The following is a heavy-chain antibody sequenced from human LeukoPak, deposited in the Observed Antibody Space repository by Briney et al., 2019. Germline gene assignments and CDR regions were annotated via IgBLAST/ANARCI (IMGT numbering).Heavy chain of an antibody. D-gene: IGHD6-13*01. Sequence: GGSLRLSCAASGFTVSSNYMSWVRQAPGKGLEWVSVIYSGGSTYYADSVKGRFTISRDNSKNTLYLQMNSLRAEDTAVYYCAREGLSSSWYDAFDIWGQGTMVTVSS. CDR2: IYSGGST. CDR1: GFTVSSNY. J-gene: IGHJ3*02. CDR3: AREGLSSSWYDAFDI. V-gene: IGHV3-66*01.